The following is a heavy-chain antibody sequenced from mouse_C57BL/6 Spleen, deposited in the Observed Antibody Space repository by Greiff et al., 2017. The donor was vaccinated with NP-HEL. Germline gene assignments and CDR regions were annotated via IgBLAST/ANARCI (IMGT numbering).Heavy chain of an antibody. J-gene: IGHJ2*01. CDR2: ISDGGSYT. Sequence: DVHLVESGGGLVKPGGSLKLSCAASGFTFSSYAMSWVRQTPEKRLEWVATISDGGSYTYYPDNVKGRFTISRDNAKNNLYLQMSHLKSEETAMYDDEREQGFYVDDWGQGTPLTVPS. V-gene: IGHV5-4*01. CDR1: GFTFSSYA. CDR3: EREQGFYVDD.